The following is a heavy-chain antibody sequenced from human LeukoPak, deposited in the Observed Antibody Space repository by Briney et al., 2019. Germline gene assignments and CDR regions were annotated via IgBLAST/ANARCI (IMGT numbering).Heavy chain of an antibody. D-gene: IGHD3-3*01. V-gene: IGHV5-51*01. J-gene: IGHJ3*02. CDR2: IYPGDSDT. CDR3: ATSYYDFWSGYDAFDI. CDR1: GYSFTSYW. Sequence: GESLKISCKGSGYSFTSYWIGWVRQMPGKGLEWMGIIYPGDSDTRYSPSFQGQVTISADKSISTAYLQWGSLKASDTAMYYCATSYYDFWSGYDAFDIWGQGTMVTVSS.